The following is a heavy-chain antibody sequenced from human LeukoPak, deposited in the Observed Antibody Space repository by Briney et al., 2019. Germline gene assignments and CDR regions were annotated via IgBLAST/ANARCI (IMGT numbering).Heavy chain of an antibody. CDR3: ARGPHTLYYYYYYMDV. V-gene: IGHV4-34*01. CDR1: GGSISSYY. Sequence: SETLSLTCTVSGGSISSYYWSWIRQPPGKGLEWIGEINHSGSTNYNPSLKSRVTISVDTSKNQFSLKLSSVTAADTAVYYCARGPHTLYYYYYYMDVWGKGTTVTVSS. CDR2: INHSGST. J-gene: IGHJ6*03.